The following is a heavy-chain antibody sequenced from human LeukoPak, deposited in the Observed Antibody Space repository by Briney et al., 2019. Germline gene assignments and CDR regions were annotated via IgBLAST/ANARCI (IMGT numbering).Heavy chain of an antibody. Sequence: ASVKVSCKASGGTFSSYAISWVRQAPGQGLEWMGGIIPIFGTANYAQKFQGRVTITTDESTSTAYMELSSLRSEDTAVYYCARAQPNDFWSGSFDYWGQGTLVTDSS. V-gene: IGHV1-69*05. CDR1: GGTFSSYA. J-gene: IGHJ4*02. CDR3: ARAQPNDFWSGSFDY. D-gene: IGHD3-3*01. CDR2: IIPIFGTA.